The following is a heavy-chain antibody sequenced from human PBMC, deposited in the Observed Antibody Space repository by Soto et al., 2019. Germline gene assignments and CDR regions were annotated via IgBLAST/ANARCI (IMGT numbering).Heavy chain of an antibody. CDR1: GGTFSSYA. Sequence: SVKVSCKASGGTFSSYAISWVRQAPGQGLEWMGGIIPIFGTANYAQKFQGRVTITADESTSTAYMGLSSLRSEDTAVYYCARDQSSYYDSSGYPGVYGRDVWGQGTTVTV. D-gene: IGHD3-22*01. J-gene: IGHJ6*02. V-gene: IGHV1-69*13. CDR3: ARDQSSYYDSSGYPGVYGRDV. CDR2: IIPIFGTA.